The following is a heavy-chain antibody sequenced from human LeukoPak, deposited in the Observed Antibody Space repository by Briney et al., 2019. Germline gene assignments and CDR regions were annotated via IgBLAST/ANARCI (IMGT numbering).Heavy chain of an antibody. CDR3: ARDPNGSSGWYF. J-gene: IGHJ4*02. V-gene: IGHV3-66*01. D-gene: IGHD6-19*01. Sequence: GGSLRLSCAASGFTVSSNYMSWVRQAPGKGLEWVSVIYSGGSTYYADSVKGRFTISRDNSKNTLYLQMNSLRAEDTAVYYCARDPNGSSGWYFWGQGTLVTVSS. CDR1: GFTVSSNY. CDR2: IYSGGST.